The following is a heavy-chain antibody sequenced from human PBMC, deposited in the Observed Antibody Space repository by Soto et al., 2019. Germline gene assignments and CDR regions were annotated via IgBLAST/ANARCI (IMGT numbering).Heavy chain of an antibody. CDR2: ISYDGSNK. Sequence: LRLSCAASGFTFSSYGMHWVRQAPGKGLEWVAVISYDGSNKYYADSVKGRFTISRDNSKNTLYLQMNSLRAEDTAVYYCAKGSLYYASRPLDYGGQGTLVNVSP. D-gene: IGHD3-22*01. CDR1: GFTFSSYG. CDR3: AKGSLYYASRPLDY. V-gene: IGHV3-30*18. J-gene: IGHJ4*02.